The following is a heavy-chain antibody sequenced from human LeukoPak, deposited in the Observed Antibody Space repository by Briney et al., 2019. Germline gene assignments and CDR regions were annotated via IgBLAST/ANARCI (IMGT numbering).Heavy chain of an antibody. J-gene: IGHJ4*02. CDR1: GGSFNGYY. D-gene: IGHD1-26*01. Sequence: SETLSLTCAVYGGSFNGYYWSWIRQPPGKGPEWIGEINHSGSTNYNPSLKSRVTISVDTSKNQFSLKLSSVTAADTAVYYCARAGIVGSDYWGQGTLVTVSS. V-gene: IGHV4-34*01. CDR2: INHSGST. CDR3: ARAGIVGSDY.